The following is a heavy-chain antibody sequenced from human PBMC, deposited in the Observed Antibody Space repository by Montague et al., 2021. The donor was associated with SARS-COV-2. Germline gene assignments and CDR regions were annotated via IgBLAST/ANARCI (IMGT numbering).Heavy chain of an antibody. J-gene: IGHJ6*02. CDR1: GGSITSSSYY. CDR3: VSLWKYGSGSHYAPWDYYNYGVDV. CDR2: IYYSGST. V-gene: IGHV4-39*01. Sequence: SETLSLTCSVSGGSITSSSYYWGWIRQSPDKGLEWLGNIYYSGSTYYNPSLKSRVTISVDTSKYQFSLKLSSVTAADTAVYYCVSLWKYGSGSHYAPWDYYNYGVDVWGQGTTVTVSS. D-gene: IGHD3-10*01.